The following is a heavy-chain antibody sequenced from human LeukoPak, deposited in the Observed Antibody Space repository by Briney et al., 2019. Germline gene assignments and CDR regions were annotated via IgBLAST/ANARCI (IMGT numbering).Heavy chain of an antibody. CDR1: GYTFTGYY. CDR2: INPNTGGT. CDR3: AREYSSTSNYFDY. D-gene: IGHD6-13*01. J-gene: IGHJ4*02. V-gene: IGHV1-2*02. Sequence: ASVKVSCKASGYTFTGYYMHWVRQAPGQGLEWMGWINPNTGGTNYAQKFQGRVTMTRDTSISTAYMELSRLRSDDTAVYYCAREYSSTSNYFDYWGQGTLVTVSS.